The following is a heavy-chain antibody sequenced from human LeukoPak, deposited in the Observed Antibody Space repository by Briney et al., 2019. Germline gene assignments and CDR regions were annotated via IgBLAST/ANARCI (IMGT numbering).Heavy chain of an antibody. CDR2: IKRDGAET. Sequence: GRSLRLSCAASGFXFSSYGMHWVRQAPGKGLEWVANIKRDGAETYYVDSVRGRFTISRDNAENSLYLQMNRLKAEDTAVYYCARLSDDISRFGLDVWGRGTTVTVSS. CDR3: ARLSDDISRFGLDV. J-gene: IGHJ6*02. V-gene: IGHV3-7*03. D-gene: IGHD3-22*01. CDR1: GFXFSSYG.